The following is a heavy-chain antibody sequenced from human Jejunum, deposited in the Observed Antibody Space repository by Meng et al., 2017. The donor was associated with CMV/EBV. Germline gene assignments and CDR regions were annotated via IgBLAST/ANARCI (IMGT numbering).Heavy chain of an antibody. CDR3: VKAYCSSTSCPVDF. J-gene: IGHJ4*02. D-gene: IGHD2-2*01. CDR2: KNNGGYVT. CDR1: GFPVSTNW. Sequence: GFPVSTNWMEWVRQAPGKGPDWDSRKNNGGYVTYYGDNVKGRFNISRDNAKSALNLQMNSVKAQGKGGYYRVKAYCSSTSCPVDFWGRGTLVTVSS. V-gene: IGHV3-74*01.